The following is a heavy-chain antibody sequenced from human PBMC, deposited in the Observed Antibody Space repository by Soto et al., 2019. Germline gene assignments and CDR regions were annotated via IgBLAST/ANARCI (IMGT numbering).Heavy chain of an antibody. J-gene: IGHJ3*02. CDR2: ISGSGGST. D-gene: IGHD3-10*01. Sequence: VGSLRLSCAASGFTFSNYAMSWVRQAPGKGLEWVSVISGSGGSTYYADSVKGRFTISRDNSKNTLYLQMNSLRAEDTAVFYCATHFYGSGSYPLHAFDIWGQGTMVTVSS. CDR3: ATHFYGSGSYPLHAFDI. V-gene: IGHV3-23*01. CDR1: GFTFSNYA.